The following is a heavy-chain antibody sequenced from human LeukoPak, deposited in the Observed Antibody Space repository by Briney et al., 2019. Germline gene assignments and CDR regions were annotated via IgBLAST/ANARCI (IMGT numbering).Heavy chain of an antibody. CDR2: IRDSGSST. Sequence: GGALRLSCAASGFTFSSYAMSWVRQAPGKGLEWVSAIRDSGSSTHYADSVKGRFTTSRDNSKNTLFLQMNSLRVEDTAIYYCAKYGPQDSGSSHFDYWGQGALVTVSS. CDR3: AKYGPQDSGSSHFDY. D-gene: IGHD1-26*01. J-gene: IGHJ4*02. V-gene: IGHV3-23*01. CDR1: GFTFSSYA.